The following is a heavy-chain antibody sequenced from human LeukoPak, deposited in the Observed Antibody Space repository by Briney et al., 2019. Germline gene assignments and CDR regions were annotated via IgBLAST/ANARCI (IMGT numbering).Heavy chain of an antibody. J-gene: IGHJ4*02. CDR2: IYYSGSI. D-gene: IGHD6-19*01. CDR1: GGSISSSSYY. V-gene: IGHV4-39*07. CDR3: AREAIAVAGRRGFDY. Sequence: SETLSLTCTVSGGSISSSSYYWGWIRQPPGKGLEWIGSIYYSGSIYYNPSLKSRVTISVDTSKNQFSLKLSSVTAADTAVYYCAREAIAVAGRRGFDYWGQGTLVTVSS.